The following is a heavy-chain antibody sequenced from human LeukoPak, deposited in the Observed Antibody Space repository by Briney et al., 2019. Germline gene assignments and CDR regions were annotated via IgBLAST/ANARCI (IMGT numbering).Heavy chain of an antibody. CDR2: ISPSGDIT. CDR3: AKDDAWLKFGE. J-gene: IGHJ4*02. CDR1: GFTFGNHG. V-gene: IGHV3-23*01. Sequence: GGSLRLSCAASGFTFGNHGMDWVRQAPGKGLEWVSGISPSGDITYYADSVKGRFTISRDNFKNTLYLEVISLTAEDTAVYYCAKDDAWLKFGEWSQGTLVTVSS. D-gene: IGHD3-10*01.